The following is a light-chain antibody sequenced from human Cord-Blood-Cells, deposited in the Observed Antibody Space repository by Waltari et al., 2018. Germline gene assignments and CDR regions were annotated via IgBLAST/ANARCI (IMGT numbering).Light chain of an antibody. Sequence: DIVMTQSPDSLAVSLGERANINCKSSQSVLYSSNNKNYLACYQQKPGQPPKLLIYWASTRESGVPDRFSGSGSGTDFTLTISSLQAEDVAVYYCQQYYSTITFGQGTRLEIK. V-gene: IGKV4-1*01. CDR3: QQYYSTIT. CDR2: WAS. CDR1: QSVLYSSNNKNY. J-gene: IGKJ5*01.